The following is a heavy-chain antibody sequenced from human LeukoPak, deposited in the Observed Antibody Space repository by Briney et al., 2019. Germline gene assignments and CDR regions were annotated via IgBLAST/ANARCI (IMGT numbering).Heavy chain of an antibody. CDR1: GYTFTSYD. CDR2: MNPNSGNT. D-gene: IGHD6-13*01. J-gene: IGHJ6*03. Sequence: ASVKVSCKASGYTFTSYDINWVRQATGQGLEWMGWMNPNSGNTGYAQKFQGRVTITRNTSISTAYMELSSLRSEDTAVYFCARDFSLYSSTYMDVWGKGTTVTVSS. V-gene: IGHV1-8*03. CDR3: ARDFSLYSSTYMDV.